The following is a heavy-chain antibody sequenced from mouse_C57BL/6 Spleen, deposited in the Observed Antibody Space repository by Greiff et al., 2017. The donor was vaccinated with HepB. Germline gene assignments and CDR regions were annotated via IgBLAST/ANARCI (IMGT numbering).Heavy chain of an antibody. CDR3: ARGRDYYGSSPRVGQAWFAY. J-gene: IGHJ3*01. CDR1: GYTFTSYG. CDR2: IYPRSGNT. D-gene: IGHD1-1*01. V-gene: IGHV1-81*01. Sequence: VQLQQSGAELARPGASVKLSCKASGYTFTSYGISWVKQRTGQGLEWIGEIYPRSGNTYYNEKFKGKATLTADKSSSTAYMELRSLTSEDSAVYVCARGRDYYGSSPRVGQAWFAYWGQGTLVTVSA.